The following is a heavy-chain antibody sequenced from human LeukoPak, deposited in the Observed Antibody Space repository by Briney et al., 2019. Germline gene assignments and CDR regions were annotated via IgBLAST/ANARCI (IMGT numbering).Heavy chain of an antibody. CDR1: GFTFSSYA. D-gene: IGHD6-19*01. CDR3: ARANRPFHTSGRYKDY. J-gene: IGHJ4*02. Sequence: GGSLRLSCAASGFTFSSYAMHWVRQAPGKGLEWVALISYDGSGQYYTESVKGRFTISRDNSKNTLYLQVNSLRVEDTAVYYCARANRPFHTSGRYKDYWGQGTLVTVSS. V-gene: IGHV3-30-3*01. CDR2: ISYDGSGQ.